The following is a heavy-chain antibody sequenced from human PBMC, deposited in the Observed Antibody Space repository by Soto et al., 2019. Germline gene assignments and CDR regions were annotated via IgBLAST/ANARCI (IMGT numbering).Heavy chain of an antibody. CDR1: GYTFTSYG. Sequence: QVQLVQSGAEVKKPGASVKVSCKASGYTFTSYGISWVRQAPGQGLEWMGWISAYNGNTNYAQKLQGRVTMTTDTPPRTAYRERGSLGSEATAVYYWARWGNTVTTYYFDYWGQGTLVTVSS. V-gene: IGHV1-18*01. CDR3: ARWGNTVTTYYFDY. J-gene: IGHJ4*02. CDR2: ISAYNGNT. D-gene: IGHD4-17*01.